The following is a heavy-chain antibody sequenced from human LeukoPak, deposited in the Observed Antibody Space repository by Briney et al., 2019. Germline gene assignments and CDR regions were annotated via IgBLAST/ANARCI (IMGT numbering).Heavy chain of an antibody. CDR1: GFTVSSNY. Sequence: PGGSLRLSCAASGFTVSSNYMSWVRQAPGKGLEWVSVIYSGGSTYYADSVKGRFTISRDNSKNTLYLQMNSLRAEDTAVYYCTVVTTLYYFDYWGQGTLVTVSS. D-gene: IGHD4-23*01. CDR2: IYSGGST. J-gene: IGHJ4*02. CDR3: TVVTTLYYFDY. V-gene: IGHV3-66*01.